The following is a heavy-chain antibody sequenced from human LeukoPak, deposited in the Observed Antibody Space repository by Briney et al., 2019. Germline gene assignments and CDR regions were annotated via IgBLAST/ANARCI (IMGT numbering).Heavy chain of an antibody. J-gene: IGHJ6*02. D-gene: IGHD1-26*01. CDR2: IKHSEST. Sequence: SETLSLTCAVYGGSFSGYYWSWIRQPPGMGLEWIGEIKHSESTNYNPSLKSRVTISVDTSKNQFSLKLSSVTAADTAVYYCARVRRTAVSRYSGYYYYYGMDVWGQGTTVTVSS. CDR3: ARVRRTAVSRYSGYYYYYGMDV. V-gene: IGHV4-34*01. CDR1: GGSFSGYY.